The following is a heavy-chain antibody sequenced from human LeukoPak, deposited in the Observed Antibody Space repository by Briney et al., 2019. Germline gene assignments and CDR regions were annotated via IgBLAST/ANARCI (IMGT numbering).Heavy chain of an antibody. D-gene: IGHD3-22*01. V-gene: IGHV1-69*04. CDR1: GGTFSSYA. CDR2: IIPILGIA. J-gene: IGHJ5*02. Sequence: SVKVSCKASGGTFSSYAISWVRQAPGQGLEWMGRIIPILGIANYAQKFQGRVTITADKSTSTAYMKLSSLRSEDTAVYYCAREGDSSGLNWFDPWGQGTLVTVSS. CDR3: AREGDSSGLNWFDP.